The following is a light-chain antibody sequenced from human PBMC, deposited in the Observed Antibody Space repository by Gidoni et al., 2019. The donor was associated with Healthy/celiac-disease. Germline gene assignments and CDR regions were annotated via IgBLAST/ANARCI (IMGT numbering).Light chain of an antibody. CDR3: QQRSNWLT. CDR1: QSVSSY. Sequence: DIVLTQSPATLSLSPGERATLSCRASQSVSSYLAWYKQKPGQAPRLLIYDASNRATGIPARFSGSGSGTDFTLTISSLEPEDFAVYYCQQRSNWLTFGGGTKVEIK. CDR2: DAS. V-gene: IGKV3-11*01. J-gene: IGKJ4*01.